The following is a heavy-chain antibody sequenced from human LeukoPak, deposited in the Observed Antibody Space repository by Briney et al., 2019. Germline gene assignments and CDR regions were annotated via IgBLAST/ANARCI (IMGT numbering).Heavy chain of an antibody. J-gene: IGHJ4*02. CDR2: MNPNSGNT. CDR1: GYTFTSYD. CDR3: VSSSTMVRGVIQNW. V-gene: IGHV1-8*03. Sequence: ASVKVSCKASGYTFTSYDINWVRQATGQGLEWMGWMNPNSGNTGYAQKFQGRVTITRNTSISTAYMELSSLRSEDTAVYYCVSSSTMVRGVIQNWWGQGTLVTVSS. D-gene: IGHD3-10*01.